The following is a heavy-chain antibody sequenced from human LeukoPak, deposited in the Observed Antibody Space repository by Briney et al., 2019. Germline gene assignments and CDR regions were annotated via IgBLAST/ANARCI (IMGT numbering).Heavy chain of an antibody. CDR2: IRYDGGNN. J-gene: IGHJ5*02. V-gene: IGHV3-30*02. CDR1: GFSFSRYG. Sequence: PGGSLRLSFAASGFSFSRYGMHWVRQAPGKGLEWVAFIRYDGGNNYYADSVKGRFTISRDNSKNTLYVQMNSLRAEDTAVYYCARDRISLTGTKWFDPWGQGTLVTVSS. D-gene: IGHD6-19*01. CDR3: ARDRISLTGTKWFDP.